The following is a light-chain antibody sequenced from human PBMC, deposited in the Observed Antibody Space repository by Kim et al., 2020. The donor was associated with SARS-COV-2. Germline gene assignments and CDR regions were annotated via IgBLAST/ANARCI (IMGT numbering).Light chain of an antibody. Sequence: SSELPQDPAVSVALGQTVRITCQGDSLRSYYATWYQQKPGQAPILVIYGKNNRPSGIPDRFSGSSSGNTASLTITWTQAGDEADYYCNSRDSNDNVVFGGGTQLTVL. V-gene: IGLV3-19*01. CDR1: SLRSYY. CDR3: NSRDSNDNVV. CDR2: GKN. J-gene: IGLJ2*01.